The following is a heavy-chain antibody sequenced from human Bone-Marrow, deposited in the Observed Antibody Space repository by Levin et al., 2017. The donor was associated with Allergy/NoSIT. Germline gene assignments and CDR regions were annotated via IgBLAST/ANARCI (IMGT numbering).Heavy chain of an antibody. CDR2: INPDSGVT. J-gene: IGHJ6*02. CDR3: ARDAGDGHNFVSYGMDV. Sequence: GASVKVSCKASGYMFTAYYVHWVRQAPGQGPEWMGWINPDSGVTKYAQKFEGRVTLTRDTSISTAYMELSSLTSDDTAVYSCARDAGDGHNFVSYGMDVWGQGTTVTVSS. D-gene: IGHD5-24*01. CDR1: GYMFTAYY. V-gene: IGHV1-2*02.